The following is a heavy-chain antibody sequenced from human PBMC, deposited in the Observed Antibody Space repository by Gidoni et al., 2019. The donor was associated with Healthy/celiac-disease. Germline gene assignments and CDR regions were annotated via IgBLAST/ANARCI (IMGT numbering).Heavy chain of an antibody. J-gene: IGHJ6*02. CDR1: GGSFSGYY. Sequence: QVQLQQWGAGLLKPSETLSLTCAVYGGSFSGYYWSWIRQPPGKGLEWIGEINHSGSTNYNPSLKSRVTISVDTSKNQFSLKLSSVTAADTAVYYCARAPRLLWFGEFTYYYYGMDVWGQGTTVTVSS. D-gene: IGHD3-10*01. CDR3: ARAPRLLWFGEFTYYYYGMDV. CDR2: INHSGST. V-gene: IGHV4-34*01.